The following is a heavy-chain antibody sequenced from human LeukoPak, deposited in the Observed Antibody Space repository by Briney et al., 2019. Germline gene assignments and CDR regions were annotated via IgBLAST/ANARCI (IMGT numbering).Heavy chain of an antibody. Sequence: ASVKVSCKASGYTFTSYGISWVRQAPGQGLEWMGWISGYNGNTNYAQKLQGRVTMTTDTSTSTAYMELRSLRSDDTAVYYCARDLRPKRFLEWLPFDYWGQGTLVTVSS. CDR1: GYTFTSYG. J-gene: IGHJ4*02. D-gene: IGHD3-3*01. CDR2: ISGYNGNT. V-gene: IGHV1-18*01. CDR3: ARDLRPKRFLEWLPFDY.